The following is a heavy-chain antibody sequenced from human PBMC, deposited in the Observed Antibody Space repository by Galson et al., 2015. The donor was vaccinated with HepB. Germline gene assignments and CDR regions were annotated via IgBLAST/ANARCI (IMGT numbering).Heavy chain of an antibody. V-gene: IGHV3-21*01. CDR3: ARDGGFGVGYAFVI. D-gene: IGHD3-3*01. J-gene: IGHJ3*02. Sequence: SLRLSCAASGFTFSSYSMNWVRQAPGKGLEWVASISSSSSYIYYADSVKGRFTISGYNAKNSLYLQMNSLGAEDTAVYYCARDGGFGVGYAFVIWGQGTMVTVSS. CDR2: ISSSSSYI. CDR1: GFTFSSYS.